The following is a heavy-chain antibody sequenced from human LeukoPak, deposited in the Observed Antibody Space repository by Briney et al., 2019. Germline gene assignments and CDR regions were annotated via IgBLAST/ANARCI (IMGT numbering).Heavy chain of an antibody. CDR1: GDSVSSNRAT. Sequence: SQTLSLTCAISGDSVSSNRATCTWLRQSPSRGLEWLGRTYFRSKWYNDYAVSVKSRITINPDTSKNQFSLQLNSVTPEDTAVYYCARGRGDIDFDYWGQGTLVTVSS. CDR3: ARGRGDIDFDY. J-gene: IGHJ4*02. V-gene: IGHV6-1*01. CDR2: TYFRSKWYN.